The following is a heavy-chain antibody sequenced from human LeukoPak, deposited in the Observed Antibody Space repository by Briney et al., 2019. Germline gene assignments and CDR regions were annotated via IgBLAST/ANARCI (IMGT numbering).Heavy chain of an antibody. CDR1: GFTFSSYW. CDR3: ARVDGSGDFYFDY. D-gene: IGHD2-15*01. CDR2: IKQDGSEK. Sequence: PGGSLRLSCAASGFTFSSYWMSWVRQAPGKGLEWVANIKQDGSEKYYVDSVKGRFTISRDNSKNTLYSQMNSLRAEDTAVYYCARVDGSGDFYFDYWGQGILATVSS. J-gene: IGHJ4*02. V-gene: IGHV3-7*03.